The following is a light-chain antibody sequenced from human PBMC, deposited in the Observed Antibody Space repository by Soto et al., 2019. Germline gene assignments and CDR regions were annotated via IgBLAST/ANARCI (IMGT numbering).Light chain of an antibody. V-gene: IGKV3-20*01. CDR2: GSS. CDR3: QQYGRT. J-gene: IGKJ1*01. CDR1: QRVSTSY. Sequence: EIVLTQSPGTLSLSPGERATLSCRASQRVSTSYLAWYQQKPGQAPRLLIYGSSSRASGIPDRFSGSGSGTDFTLTISRLEPKDFAVYYCQQYGRTFGQGTKVEIK.